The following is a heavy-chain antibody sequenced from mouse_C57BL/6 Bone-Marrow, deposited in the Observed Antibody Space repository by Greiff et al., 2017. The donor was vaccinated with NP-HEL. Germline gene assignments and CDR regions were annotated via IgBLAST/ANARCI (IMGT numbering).Heavy chain of an antibody. V-gene: IGHV14-4*01. CDR3: TTGTAQATVYFDY. J-gene: IGHJ2*01. CDR2: IDPGNGDT. D-gene: IGHD3-2*02. Sequence: VQLQQSGAELVRPGASVKLSCTASGFNITDDYMHWVKQRPEQGLEWIGWIDPGNGDTEYASKFQGKATITADTSSNTAYLQLSSLTSEDTAVYYCTTGTAQATVYFDYWGQGTTLTVSA. CDR1: GFNITDDY.